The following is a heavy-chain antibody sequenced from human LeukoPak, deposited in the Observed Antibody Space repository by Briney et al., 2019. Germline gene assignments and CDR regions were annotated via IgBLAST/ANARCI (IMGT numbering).Heavy chain of an antibody. D-gene: IGHD2-8*01. Sequence: QPGGSLRLSCAASGFHFGSYWMHWVRHVPGKGLMWVSHINSDGTGSSYVDSVEGRFTISRDNGKNTLYLQMNSLRVEDTAVYYCTRDKMPYCNNVTCLHWFDSWGQGSLVTVSS. V-gene: IGHV3-74*01. CDR1: GFHFGSYW. CDR3: TRDKMPYCNNVTCLHWFDS. CDR2: INSDGTGS. J-gene: IGHJ5*01.